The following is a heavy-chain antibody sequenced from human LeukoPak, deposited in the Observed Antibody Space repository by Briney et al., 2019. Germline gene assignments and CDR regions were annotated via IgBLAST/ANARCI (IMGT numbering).Heavy chain of an antibody. V-gene: IGHV3-30*01. Sequence: GGSLRLSCAASGFTFSNYAMHWVRQAPGKGLEWVSLISSGGTYEYYADSVKGRFTISRDNSKNTLYLQLNSLRAEDTAVYYCARSRDQLLFGAFDPWGQGTLVTVSS. CDR2: ISSGGTYE. D-gene: IGHD2-2*01. CDR1: GFTFSNYA. J-gene: IGHJ5*02. CDR3: ARSRDQLLFGAFDP.